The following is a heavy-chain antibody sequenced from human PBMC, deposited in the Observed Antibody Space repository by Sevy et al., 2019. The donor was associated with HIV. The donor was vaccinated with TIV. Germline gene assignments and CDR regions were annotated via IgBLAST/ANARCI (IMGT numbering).Heavy chain of an antibody. D-gene: IGHD2-2*01. Sequence: SETLSLTCAVHDGSFSGYYWNWIRQLPGKGLEWIGEINESGITYYNPSLKSRVTIPVDTSKKQFSLKLNSVSVADTAVYFCARSPPVVVVPGAPSWFEPWGQGTLVTVSS. CDR2: INESGIT. J-gene: IGHJ5*02. V-gene: IGHV4-34*01. CDR1: DGSFSGYY. CDR3: ARSPPVVVVPGAPSWFEP.